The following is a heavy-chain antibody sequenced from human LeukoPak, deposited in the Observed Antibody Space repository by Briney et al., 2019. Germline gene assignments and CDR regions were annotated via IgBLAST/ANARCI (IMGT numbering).Heavy chain of an antibody. J-gene: IGHJ6*02. CDR1: GFTFSSYW. V-gene: IGHV3-74*01. CDR3: TRDRRYGGMDV. Sequence: GGSLRLSCAASGFTFSSYWMHWVRQAPGKGLVWVSRIISDGSSATHADSVKGRFTMSRDNAKNMLYLQMNSLRAEDTAVYYCTRDRRYGGMDVWGQGTTVTVSS. D-gene: IGHD3-10*01. CDR2: IISDGSSA.